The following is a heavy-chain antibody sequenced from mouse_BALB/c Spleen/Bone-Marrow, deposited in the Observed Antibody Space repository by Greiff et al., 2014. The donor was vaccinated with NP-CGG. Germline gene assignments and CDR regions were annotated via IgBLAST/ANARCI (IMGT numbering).Heavy chain of an antibody. D-gene: IGHD1-2*01. J-gene: IGHJ1*01. CDR2: IDPANGYS. CDR3: ALITTATFSYWYFDV. CDR1: GFNIKDTY. V-gene: IGHV14-3*02. Sequence: VQLQQPGAELVKPGASVKLSCTASGFNIKDTYMHWGKQRPEQGLEWIGRIDPANGYSIYDPKFQGKATITADTTSNTAHLQLSSLTSEDTAVYYCALITTATFSYWYFDVWGAGTTVTVSS.